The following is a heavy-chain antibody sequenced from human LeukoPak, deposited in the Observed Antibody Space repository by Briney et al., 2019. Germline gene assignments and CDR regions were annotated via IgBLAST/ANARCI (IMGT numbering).Heavy chain of an antibody. V-gene: IGHV1-2*02. CDR2: INPNSGGT. J-gene: IGHJ5*02. D-gene: IGHD6-19*01. CDR1: GYTFTGYY. Sequence: ASVKVSCKASGYTFTGYYMHWVRQAPGQGLEWMGWINPNSGGTNYAQKFQGRVTMTRDTSISTAYMELSRLRSDDTAVYYCARSVAGTHWFDPWGQGTLDTVSS. CDR3: ARSVAGTHWFDP.